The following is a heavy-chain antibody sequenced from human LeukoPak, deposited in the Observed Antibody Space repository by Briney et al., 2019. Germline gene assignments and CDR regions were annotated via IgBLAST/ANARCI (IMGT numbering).Heavy chain of an antibody. D-gene: IGHD2-8*01. Sequence: PGGSLRLSCAASGFTFSDHYIDWVRQAPGKGLEWVGRIRNKANSYTTEYAASVRGRFTLSRDDSKNSVYLQMKSLKTEDTAVYFCARDNGEKDFDYWGQRTLVTVSS. V-gene: IGHV3-72*01. CDR3: ARDNGEKDFDY. CDR2: IRNKANSYTT. J-gene: IGHJ4*02. CDR1: GFTFSDHY.